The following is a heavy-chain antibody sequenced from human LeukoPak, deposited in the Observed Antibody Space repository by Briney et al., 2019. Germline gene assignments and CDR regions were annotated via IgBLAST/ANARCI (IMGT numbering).Heavy chain of an antibody. Sequence: PSQTLSLTCAVSGGSISSGGYSWSWIRQPPGKGLEWIGYIYLSGSTYYNPSLKSRVSISIDSSKNQFSLKLSSVTAADTAVYYCARGRDYYDSSGSPYAFDIWGQGTMVTVSS. CDR1: GGSISSGGYS. J-gene: IGHJ3*02. V-gene: IGHV4-30-2*01. CDR2: IYLSGST. D-gene: IGHD3-22*01. CDR3: ARGRDYYDSSGSPYAFDI.